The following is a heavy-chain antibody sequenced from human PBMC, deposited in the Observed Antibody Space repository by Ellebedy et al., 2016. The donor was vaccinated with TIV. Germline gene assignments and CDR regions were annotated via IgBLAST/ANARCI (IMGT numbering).Heavy chain of an antibody. Sequence: SETLSPTXAVYGGSFSAYYWNWIRQPPGKGLEWIGEVHHSGSSSNNPSLESRVTISVDTSKNQFSLKVNSVTAADTAVYYCARGLPGGGVFDSWGQGTLVTVSS. CDR2: VHHSGSS. CDR1: GGSFSAYY. J-gene: IGHJ4*02. CDR3: ARGLPGGGVFDS. V-gene: IGHV4-34*01. D-gene: IGHD3-16*01.